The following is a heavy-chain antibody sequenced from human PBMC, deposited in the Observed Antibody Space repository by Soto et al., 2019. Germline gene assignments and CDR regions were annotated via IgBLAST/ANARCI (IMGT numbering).Heavy chain of an antibody. D-gene: IGHD4-17*01. J-gene: IGHJ4*02. CDR3: ARNDYGGKALDY. CDR2: IIPIFGTA. CDR1: GVTFSSYA. Sequence: SVKVSCKASGVTFSSYAISWVRQAPGQGLEWMGGIIPIFGTANYAQKFQGRVTITADKSTSTAYMELSSLRSEDTAVYYCARNDYGGKALDYWGQGTLVTVSS. V-gene: IGHV1-69*06.